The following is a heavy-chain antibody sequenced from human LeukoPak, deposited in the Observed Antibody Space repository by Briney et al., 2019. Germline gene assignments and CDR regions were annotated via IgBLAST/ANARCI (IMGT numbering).Heavy chain of an antibody. V-gene: IGHV3-23*01. Sequence: GGSLRLSCAASGFTFSSYAMSWVRQAPGKGLVWVSAISGSGGSTYYADSVKGRFTISRDNSKNTLYLQMNSLRAEDTAVYYCAKDGEKVVPAATWYYWGQGTLVTVSS. CDR3: AKDGEKVVPAATWYY. CDR1: GFTFSSYA. CDR2: ISGSGGST. D-gene: IGHD2-2*01. J-gene: IGHJ4*02.